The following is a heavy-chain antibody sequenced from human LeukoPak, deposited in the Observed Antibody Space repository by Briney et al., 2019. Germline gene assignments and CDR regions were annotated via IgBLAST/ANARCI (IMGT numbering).Heavy chain of an antibody. D-gene: IGHD6-19*01. Sequence: SETLSLTCTVSGGSISSSSYYWGWIRQPPGKGLEWIGSIYYSGSTYYNPSLKSRVTISVDTSKNQFSLKLSSVTAADTAVYYCARRVVEYSSGWYGGLHWGQGTLSPSPQ. J-gene: IGHJ1*01. CDR2: IYYSGST. CDR3: ARRVVEYSSGWYGGLH. CDR1: GGSISSSSYY. V-gene: IGHV4-39*01.